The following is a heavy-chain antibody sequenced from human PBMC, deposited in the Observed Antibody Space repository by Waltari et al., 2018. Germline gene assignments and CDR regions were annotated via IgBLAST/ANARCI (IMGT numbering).Heavy chain of an antibody. CDR3: ARGRDGYIQDVFDI. J-gene: IGHJ3*02. D-gene: IGHD5-12*01. Sequence: EVQLVESGGGLVQPGESLRLSCEAYGFTFSSYNMNWVRQAPGKGLEWVSYISSSTTTYYADYVKGRFTISRDNAKNSLYLQMNSLRAEDTALYYCARGRDGYIQDVFDIWGQGTMVSVSS. CDR1: GFTFSSYN. V-gene: IGHV3-48*01. CDR2: ISSSTTT.